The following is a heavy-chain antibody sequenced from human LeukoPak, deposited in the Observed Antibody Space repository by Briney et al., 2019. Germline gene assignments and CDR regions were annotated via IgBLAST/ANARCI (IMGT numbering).Heavy chain of an antibody. J-gene: IGHJ4*02. CDR1: GFTFSNYW. CDR3: ARELEIAVAGTLGY. Sequence: PGGSLRLSCAASGFTFSNYWMHWVRQAPGKGLVWVSRINTDGSSTDYADSVKGRFTISRDHSKNTLYLQMKSLRAEDTAVYYCARELEIAVAGTLGYWGQGTLVTVSS. D-gene: IGHD6-19*01. CDR2: INTDGSST. V-gene: IGHV3-74*01.